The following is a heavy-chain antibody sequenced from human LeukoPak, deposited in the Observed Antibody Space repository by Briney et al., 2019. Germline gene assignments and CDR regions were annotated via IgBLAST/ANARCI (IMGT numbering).Heavy chain of an antibody. D-gene: IGHD5-18*01. CDR1: GGSMTNYY. Sequence: PSETLPLTCTVSGGSMTNYYWTWIRQPPGEGLEWLAYIYYYGSTNYNPSLESRLTLTVDTSKNQFSLKLSSVTAADTAVYYCAREGAGSYGFRYIDVWGKGTTVTVS. CDR3: AREGAGSYGFRYIDV. J-gene: IGHJ6*03. CDR2: IYYYGST. V-gene: IGHV4-59*01.